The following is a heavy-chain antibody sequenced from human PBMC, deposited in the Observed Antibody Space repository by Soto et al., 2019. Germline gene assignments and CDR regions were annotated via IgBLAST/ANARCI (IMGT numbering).Heavy chain of an antibody. CDR1: GFSLSSYG. J-gene: IGHJ4*02. V-gene: IGHV3-30*18. CDR3: AKEGGTLGTSASYGFDY. Sequence: QVQLVESGGGVVQPGGSLRLSCAASGFSLSSYGIHWVRQAPGKGLEWVAVISNEGSIQYYADSVKGRFTISRDNSENTVFLQMNSLRGEDTAVYYCAKEGGTLGTSASYGFDYWGQGSRVTVSS. D-gene: IGHD3-16*01. CDR2: ISNEGSIQ.